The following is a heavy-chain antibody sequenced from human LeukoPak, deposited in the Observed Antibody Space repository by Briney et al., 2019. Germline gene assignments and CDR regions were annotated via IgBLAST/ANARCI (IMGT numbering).Heavy chain of an antibody. D-gene: IGHD5-12*01. V-gene: IGHV3-30*18. CDR2: ISYDGSNK. J-gene: IGHJ4*02. CDR3: AKDGSGMTYYFAR. Sequence: GSLRLSCAASGFTFSGYGMHWVRQTPGKGLEWVAVISYDGSNKYYADSVKGRFTISRDNSKNTMYLQMNSLRAEDTAMYYCAKDGSGMTYYFARWGQGTLVSVSS. CDR1: GFTFSGYG.